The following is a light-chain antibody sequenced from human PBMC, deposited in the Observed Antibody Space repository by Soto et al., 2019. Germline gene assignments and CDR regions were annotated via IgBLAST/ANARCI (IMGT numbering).Light chain of an antibody. V-gene: IGLV1-51*01. CDR2: DDS. J-gene: IGLJ2*01. CDR3: GTWDESLGAGV. CDR1: GSNIGRNY. Sequence: QSVLTQPASLSAPPGETVTISCSGRGSNIGRNYVSWYRQFPGTAPQLLIYDDSKRLSGVPDRLSGSRYGTSASLAIAGLQPGDEAVYYCGTWDESLGAGVFGGGTKLTVL.